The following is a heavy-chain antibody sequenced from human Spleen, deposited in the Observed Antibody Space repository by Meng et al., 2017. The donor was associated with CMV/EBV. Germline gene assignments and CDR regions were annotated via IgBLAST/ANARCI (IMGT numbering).Heavy chain of an antibody. V-gene: IGHV3-11*01. J-gene: IGHJ6*02. CDR1: GFTFSDYF. Sequence: GESLKISCVASGFTFSDYFMTWIRQAPGKGLEWVSYISSSGSIIYYADSVKGRFTISRDNAKNSLYLQMNSLRAEDTAVYYCARKPICSSTSCYYYYGLDIWGQGTTVTVS. CDR3: ARKPICSSTSCYYYYGLDI. D-gene: IGHD2-2*01. CDR2: ISSSGSII.